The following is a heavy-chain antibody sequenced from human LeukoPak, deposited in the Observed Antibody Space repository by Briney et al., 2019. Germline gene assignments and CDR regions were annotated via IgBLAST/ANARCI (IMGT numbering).Heavy chain of an antibody. CDR1: GFTFRSYA. CDR2: ISGRGGST. J-gene: IGHJ4*02. V-gene: IGHV3-23*01. D-gene: IGHD2-15*01. CDR3: AKDLWGFVEVAAIFDY. Sequence: GGSLRLSCAVSGFTFRSYAMSWVRQAPGEGLEWVSGISGRGGSTDYADSVKGRFIISRDNSKNTLYLQMNSLRVEDTAVYYCAKDLWGFVEVAAIFDYWGQGTLVTVSS.